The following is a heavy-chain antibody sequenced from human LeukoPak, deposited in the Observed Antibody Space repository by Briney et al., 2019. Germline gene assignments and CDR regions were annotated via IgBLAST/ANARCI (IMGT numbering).Heavy chain of an antibody. D-gene: IGHD6-19*01. CDR2: IRSKAYGGTT. CDR3: ASGSGWYSPDY. V-gene: IGHV3-49*03. Sequence: GGSLRLSCTVSGFTFGDYLINWFRQAPGKGLEWVGFIRSKAYGGTTQYAASVKGKFTISREDSKSIAHLQMNSLKTEDTAVYYCASGSGWYSPDYWGQGTLVTVSS. J-gene: IGHJ4*02. CDR1: GFTFGDYL.